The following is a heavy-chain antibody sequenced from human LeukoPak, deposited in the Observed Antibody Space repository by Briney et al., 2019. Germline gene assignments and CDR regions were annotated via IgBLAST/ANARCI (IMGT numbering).Heavy chain of an antibody. D-gene: IGHD2-2*01. J-gene: IGHJ4*02. CDR1: GFTFSSYA. Sequence: GGSLRLSCAASGFTFSSYAMSWVRQAPGKGLEWVSAISGSGGSTYYADSVKGRFTISRDNSKNTLYLQMNSLRAEDTAVYYCAKDRRRYPAAPLTGPFDYWGQGTLVTVSS. CDR3: AKDRRRYPAAPLTGPFDY. CDR2: ISGSGGST. V-gene: IGHV3-23*01.